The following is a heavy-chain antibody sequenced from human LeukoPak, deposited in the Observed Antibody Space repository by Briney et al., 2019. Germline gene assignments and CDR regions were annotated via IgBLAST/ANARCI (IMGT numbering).Heavy chain of an antibody. V-gene: IGHV4-59*08. CDR2: IYYSGST. CDR3: ARAGGAAAGTLNYYYYYYMDV. D-gene: IGHD6-13*01. CDR1: GGSISSYY. J-gene: IGHJ6*03. Sequence: PSETLSLTCTVSGGSISSYYWSWIRQPPGKGLEWIGYIYYSGSTNYNPSLKSRVTISVDTSKNQFSLKLSSVTAADTAVYYCARAGGAAAGTLNYYYYYYMDVWGKGTTVTVSS.